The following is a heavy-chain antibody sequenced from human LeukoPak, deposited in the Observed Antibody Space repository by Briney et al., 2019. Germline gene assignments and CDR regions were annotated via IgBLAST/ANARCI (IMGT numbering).Heavy chain of an antibody. CDR1: GFTFSSYW. CDR3: AKSGAYTSSSIDY. D-gene: IGHD6-6*01. Sequence: GGSLRLSCAASGFTFSSYWMHWVRQAPGKGLVWVSRINSDGSSTSYADSVKGRFTISRDNAKNTLNLQMNSLRAEDTAVYYCAKSGAYTSSSIDYWGQGTLVTVSS. V-gene: IGHV3-74*01. CDR2: INSDGSST. J-gene: IGHJ4*02.